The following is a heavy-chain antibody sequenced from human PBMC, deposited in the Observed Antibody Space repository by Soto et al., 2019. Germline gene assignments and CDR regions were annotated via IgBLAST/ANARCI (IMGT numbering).Heavy chain of an antibody. CDR2: IYYSGST. CDR3: ARCFRSGYCSSTSCYGRAFDI. CDR1: GGSISSYY. D-gene: IGHD2-2*01. V-gene: IGHV4-59*12. Sequence: SETLSLTCTVSGGSISSYYWSWIRQPPGKGLEWIGYIYYSGSTNYNPSLKSRVTISVDTSKNQFSLKLSSVTAADTAVYYCARCFRSGYCSSTSCYGRAFDIWGQGTMVTVSS. J-gene: IGHJ3*02.